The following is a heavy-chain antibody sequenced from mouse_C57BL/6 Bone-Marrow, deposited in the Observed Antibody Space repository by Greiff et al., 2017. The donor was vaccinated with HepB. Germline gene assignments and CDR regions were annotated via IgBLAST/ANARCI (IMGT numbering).Heavy chain of an antibody. CDR3: AALTGDAY. CDR2: ISSGSSTI. J-gene: IGHJ3*01. Sequence: EVKLVESGGGLVKPGGSLKLSCAASGFTFSDYGMHWVRQAPEKGLEWVAYISSGSSTIHYADTVKGRFTISRDNAKNTLFLQMTSLRSEDTAMYYCAALTGDAYWGQGTLVTVSA. D-gene: IGHD4-1*01. V-gene: IGHV5-17*01. CDR1: GFTFSDYG.